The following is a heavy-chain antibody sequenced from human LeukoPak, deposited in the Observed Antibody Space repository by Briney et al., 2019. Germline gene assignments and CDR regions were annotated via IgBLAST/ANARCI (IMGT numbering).Heavy chain of an antibody. CDR2: IYYSGST. D-gene: IGHD3-22*01. J-gene: IGHJ4*02. Sequence: PSETLSLTCTVSGGSISSYYWSWVRQLPGKGLEWIGYIYYSGSTSYNPSLKSRLTISVDTSKNQFSLKLTSVTAADTAVYYCARVLYYYDSSGYYYFGYWGQGTLVTVSS. V-gene: IGHV4-59*01. CDR3: ARVLYYYDSSGYYYFGY. CDR1: GGSISSYY.